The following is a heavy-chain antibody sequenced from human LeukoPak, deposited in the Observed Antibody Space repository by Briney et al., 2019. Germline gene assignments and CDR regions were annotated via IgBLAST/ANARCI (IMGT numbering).Heavy chain of an antibody. CDR1: GFTFSSYA. Sequence: GGSLRLSCAASGFTFSSYAMHWVRQAPGKGLGWVAVISYDGSNKYYADSVKGRFTISRDNSKNTLYLQINSLRAEDTAVYYCAREGYSSSWYERIYFNNWGQGTLVTVSS. J-gene: IGHJ4*02. D-gene: IGHD6-13*01. CDR3: AREGYSSSWYERIYFNN. V-gene: IGHV3-30-3*01. CDR2: ISYDGSNK.